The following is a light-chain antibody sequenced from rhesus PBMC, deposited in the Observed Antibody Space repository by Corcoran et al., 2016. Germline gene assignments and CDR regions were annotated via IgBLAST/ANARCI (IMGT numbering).Light chain of an antibody. CDR1: QSIGST. Sequence: EIVLTQSPAFRSVTLKEKVTITCQASQSIGSTSHWYQQKPDQSPKLLIKYASQSIPGVPSRVSGCGCGTDFTLTISSMEAEDAATYYCQQTGSLPFTFGPRTKLDI. J-gene: IGKJ3*01. CDR2: YAS. V-gene: IGKV6-55*01. CDR3: QQTGSLPFT.